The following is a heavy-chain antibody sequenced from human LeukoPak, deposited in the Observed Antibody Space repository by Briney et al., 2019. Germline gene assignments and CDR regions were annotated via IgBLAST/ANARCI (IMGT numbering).Heavy chain of an antibody. J-gene: IGHJ5*02. D-gene: IGHD3-10*01. CDR1: GGSISSYY. CDR2: IYYSGST. V-gene: IGHV4-59*08. Sequence: PSETLSLTCTVSGGSISSYYWSWIRQPPGKGLEWIGYIYYSGSTNYNPSLKSRVTISVDTSKNQFSLKLSSVTAADTAVYYCARGPIRGAMGWFDPWGQGTLVTVSS. CDR3: ARGPIRGAMGWFDP.